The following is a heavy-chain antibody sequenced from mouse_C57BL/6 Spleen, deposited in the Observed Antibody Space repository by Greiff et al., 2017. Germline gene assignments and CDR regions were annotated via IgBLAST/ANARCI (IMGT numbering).Heavy chain of an antibody. CDR3: ARWGYGFDDAMDY. V-gene: IGHV1-52*01. Sequence: VQLQQPGAELVRPGSSVKLSCKASGYTFTSYWMHWVKQRPIQGLEWIGNIDPSDSETHYNQKFKDKATLTVDKSSSTAYMQLSSLTSEDSAVYYCARWGYGFDDAMDYWGQGTSVTVSS. CDR2: IDPSDSET. CDR1: GYTFTSYW. J-gene: IGHJ4*01. D-gene: IGHD2-2*01.